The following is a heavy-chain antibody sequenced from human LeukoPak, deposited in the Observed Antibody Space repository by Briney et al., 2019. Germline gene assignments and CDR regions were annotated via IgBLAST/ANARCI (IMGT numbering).Heavy chain of an antibody. J-gene: IGHJ6*03. CDR3: ARVRGYCSGGSCYPYYYYYYYMDV. CDR1: GFTFSSYS. Sequence: GSLRLSCAASGFTFSSYSMNWVRQPPGKGLEWIGEINHSGSTNYNPSLKSRVTISVDTSKNQFSLKLSSVTAADTAVYYCARVRGYCSGGSCYPYYYYYYYMDVWGKGTTVTVSS. CDR2: INHSGST. V-gene: IGHV4-34*01. D-gene: IGHD2-15*01.